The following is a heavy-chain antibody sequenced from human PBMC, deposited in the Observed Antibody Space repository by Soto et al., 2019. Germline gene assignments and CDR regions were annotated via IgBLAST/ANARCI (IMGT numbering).Heavy chain of an antibody. Sequence: TLSLTFTVSGDSISSGVYYWNFIRQHPGKGLEWIGYIYYSGSTYYNPSLKSRVTISVDTSKNQVVLTMTNMDPVDTATYYCARIRYGDHYDYWGQGTLVTVSS. J-gene: IGHJ4*02. D-gene: IGHD4-17*01. CDR1: GDSISSGVYY. CDR3: ARIRYGDHYDY. CDR2: IYYSGST. V-gene: IGHV4-31*03.